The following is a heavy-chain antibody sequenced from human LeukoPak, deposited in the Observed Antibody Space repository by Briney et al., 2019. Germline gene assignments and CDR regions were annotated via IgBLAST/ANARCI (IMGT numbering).Heavy chain of an antibody. CDR1: GGSISSSSYY. V-gene: IGHV4-39*07. D-gene: IGHD6-19*01. CDR2: IYYSGST. Sequence: SETLSLTCTVSGGSISSSSYYWGWIRQPPGKGLEWIGSIYYSGSTYYNPSLKSRVTISVDTSKNQLSLKLSSVTAADTAVYYCARDGGIAVAGPEDWFDPWGQGTLVTVSS. CDR3: ARDGGIAVAGPEDWFDP. J-gene: IGHJ5*02.